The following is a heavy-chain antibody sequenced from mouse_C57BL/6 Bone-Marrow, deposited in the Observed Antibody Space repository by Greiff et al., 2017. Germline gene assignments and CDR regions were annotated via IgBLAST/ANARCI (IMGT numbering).Heavy chain of an antibody. Sequence: EVKLVESGGGLVKPGGSLKLSCAASGFTFSDYGMHWVRQAPEKGLKWVAYISSGSSTICYTDTVKGRFTISRANATNTLFLQLTSLRSEDTAMYYCAWRDSAYEGAWFAYWGQGTLVTVSA. CDR1: GFTFSDYG. CDR2: ISSGSSTI. V-gene: IGHV5-17*01. D-gene: IGHD2-2*01. J-gene: IGHJ3*01. CDR3: AWRDSAYEGAWFAY.